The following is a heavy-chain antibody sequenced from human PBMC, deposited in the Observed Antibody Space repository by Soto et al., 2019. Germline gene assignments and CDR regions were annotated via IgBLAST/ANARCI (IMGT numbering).Heavy chain of an antibody. CDR1: GFAVSSKY. D-gene: IGHD6-19*01. Sequence: EVQLVESGGGLIQSGGSLRLSCAASGFAVSSKYMTWVRQAPGKGLEWVSVIYGDGTTYYADSVKGRFTISRDTSKNTLYLQMNSLRAEDTAVYYCVQTTGWPGFDFWGQGTLVTVSS. V-gene: IGHV3-53*01. CDR2: IYGDGTT. J-gene: IGHJ4*02. CDR3: VQTTGWPGFDF.